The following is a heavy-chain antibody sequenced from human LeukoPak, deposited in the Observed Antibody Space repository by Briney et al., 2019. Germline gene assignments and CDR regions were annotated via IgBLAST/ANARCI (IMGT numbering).Heavy chain of an antibody. CDR3: AKLPYRTTVTTSWFDP. J-gene: IGHJ5*02. Sequence: AGGSLRLSCATSGFSFSSYAMSWVRQAPGKGLEWVSAISGSGGSTYYADSVKGRFTISRDNSKNTLYLQMNSLRADDTAVYYCAKLPYRTTVTTSWFDPWGQGTLVTVSS. D-gene: IGHD4-11*01. V-gene: IGHV3-23*01. CDR2: ISGSGGST. CDR1: GFSFSSYA.